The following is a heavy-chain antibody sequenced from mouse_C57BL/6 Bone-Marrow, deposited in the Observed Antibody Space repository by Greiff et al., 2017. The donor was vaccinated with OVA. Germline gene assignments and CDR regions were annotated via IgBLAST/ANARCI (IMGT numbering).Heavy chain of an antibody. CDR1: GFTFSDYY. J-gene: IGHJ4*01. Sequence: EVKVVESGGGLVQPGGSLKLSCAASGFTFSDYYMYWVRQTPEKRLEWVAYISNGGGSTYYPDTVKGRFTISRDNAKNTLYLLMSRLKSEDTAMYYCARPRFYGNYAMDYWGQGTSVTVSS. CDR2: ISNGGGST. CDR3: ARPRFYGNYAMDY. V-gene: IGHV5-12*01. D-gene: IGHD2-1*01.